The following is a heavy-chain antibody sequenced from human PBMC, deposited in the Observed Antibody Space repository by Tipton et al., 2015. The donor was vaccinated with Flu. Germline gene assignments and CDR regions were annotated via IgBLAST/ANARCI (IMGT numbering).Heavy chain of an antibody. V-gene: IGHV4-61*02. CDR1: SGSIRSDSYY. CDR2: IHTSGIT. D-gene: IGHD6-25*01. Sequence: TLSLTCTVSSGSIRSDSYYWSWIRQPAGKGLEWIGRIHTSGITLYNSSLKSQVAISVDTSKNQFSLKLSSVTAADTAMYYCARGQPWEQRLPKYYFDSWGQGTLVTVSS. J-gene: IGHJ4*02. CDR3: ARGQPWEQRLPKYYFDS.